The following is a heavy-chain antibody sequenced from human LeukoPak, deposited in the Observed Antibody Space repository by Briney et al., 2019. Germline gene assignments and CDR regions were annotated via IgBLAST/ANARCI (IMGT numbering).Heavy chain of an antibody. V-gene: IGHV3-48*01. CDR1: GFTFSSYS. CDR2: ITSSSGTI. CDR3: ARDKNGYYFDY. J-gene: IGHJ4*02. D-gene: IGHD2-2*03. Sequence: GSLRLSCAAYGFTFSSYSMNWVRQAPGKGLEWVSYITSSSGTIYYADSVKGRFTISRDNAKNSLYLQMNSLRAEDTAVYYCARDKNGYYFDYWGQGTLVTVSS.